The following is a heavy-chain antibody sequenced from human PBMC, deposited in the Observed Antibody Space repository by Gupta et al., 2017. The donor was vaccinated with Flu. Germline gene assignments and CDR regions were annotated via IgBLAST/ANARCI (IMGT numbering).Heavy chain of an antibody. CDR2: INDSGST. CDR3: AKVSVAAPNWYDP. CDR1: GSN. J-gene: IGHJ5*02. Sequence: GSNWIWIRQSPGKGLEWIGEINDSGSTYYNPSLKSRVTISVDTSKNQLSLTLISVTAADTAVYYCAKVSVAAPNWYDPWGQGTLVTVSS. V-gene: IGHV4-34*01. D-gene: IGHD2-15*01.